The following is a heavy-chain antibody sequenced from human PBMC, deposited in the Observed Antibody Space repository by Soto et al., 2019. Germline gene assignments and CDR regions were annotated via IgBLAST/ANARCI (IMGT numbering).Heavy chain of an antibody. Sequence: GGSLRLSCAASGFTFSSYAMIWVRQAPGKGLEWVSAISGSGGSTYYADSVKGRFTISRDNSKNTLYLQMNSLRAEDTAVYYCAKVYSSSWYYYYGMDVWGQGTTVTVSS. V-gene: IGHV3-23*01. J-gene: IGHJ6*02. CDR3: AKVYSSSWYYYYGMDV. CDR2: ISGSGGST. CDR1: GFTFSSYA. D-gene: IGHD6-13*01.